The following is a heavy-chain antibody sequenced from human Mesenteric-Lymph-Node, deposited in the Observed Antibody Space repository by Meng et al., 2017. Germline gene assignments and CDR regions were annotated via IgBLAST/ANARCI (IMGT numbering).Heavy chain of an antibody. D-gene: IGHD2-2*01. J-gene: IGHJ5*02. CDR3: ARAGCSSTSCYERENWFDP. CDR1: GYSISSGYY. Sequence: SETLSLTCAVSGYSISSGYYWGWIRQPPGKGLEWIGSIYHSGSTYYNPSLKSRVTISVDTSKNQFSLKLSSVTAADTAVYYCARAGCSSTSCYERENWFDPWGQGTLVTVSS. CDR2: IYHSGST. V-gene: IGHV4-38-2*01.